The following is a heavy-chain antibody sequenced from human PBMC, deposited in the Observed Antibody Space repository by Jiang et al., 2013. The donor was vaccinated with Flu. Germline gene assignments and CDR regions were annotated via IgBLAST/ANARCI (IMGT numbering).Heavy chain of an antibody. D-gene: IGHD3-10*01. J-gene: IGHJ6*02. CDR2: IDWDDDK. CDR3: ARIPSGYYGSGTFYGMDV. Sequence: KPTQTLTLTCTFSGFSLSTSGMCVSWIRQPPGKALEWLARIDWDDDKYYSTSLKTRLTISKDTSKNQVVLTMTNMDPVDTATYYCARIPSGYYGSGTFYGMDVWGQGTTVTVSS. CDR1: GFSLSTSGMC. V-gene: IGHV2-70*11.